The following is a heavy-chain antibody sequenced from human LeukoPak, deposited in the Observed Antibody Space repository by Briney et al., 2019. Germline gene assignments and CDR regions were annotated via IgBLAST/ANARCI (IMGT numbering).Heavy chain of an antibody. V-gene: IGHV1-2*02. CDR2: MNPNSGGT. Sequence: ASVKVSCKASGYSFTSYYMHWVRQAPGQGLEWMGWMNPNSGGTNYAQKFQGRVTMTRDTSISTAYMELSRLRSDDTAVYYCARDRRITIFGVVSPWFDPWGQGTLVTVSS. D-gene: IGHD3-3*01. CDR3: ARDRRITIFGVVSPWFDP. CDR1: GYSFTSYY. J-gene: IGHJ5*02.